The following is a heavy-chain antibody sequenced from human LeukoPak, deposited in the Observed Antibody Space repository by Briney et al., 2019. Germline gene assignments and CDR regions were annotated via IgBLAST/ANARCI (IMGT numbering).Heavy chain of an antibody. CDR3: AKDPKRTYYYMDV. V-gene: IGHV3-33*06. CDR1: GFTFSSYG. Sequence: GGSLRLSCAASGFTFSSYGMHWVRQAPGEGLEWVAVIWYDGSNKYYADSVKGRFTISRDNSKNTLYLQMNSLRAEDTAVYYCAKDPKRTYYYMDVWGKGTTVTVSS. CDR2: IWYDGSNK. J-gene: IGHJ6*03.